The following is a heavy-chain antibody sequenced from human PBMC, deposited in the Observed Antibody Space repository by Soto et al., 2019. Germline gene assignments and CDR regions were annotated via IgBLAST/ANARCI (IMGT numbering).Heavy chain of an antibody. D-gene: IGHD3-9*01. CDR3: AKDTLRYFDRPDAFDI. J-gene: IGHJ3*02. CDR1: GFTFSSYA. Sequence: GGSLRLSCAASGFTFSSYAMSWVRQAPGKGLEWVSAISGSGGSTYYADSVKGRFTISRDNSKNTLYLQMNSLRAEDTAVYYCAKDTLRYFDRPDAFDIWGQGTMVTVSS. V-gene: IGHV3-23*01. CDR2: ISGSGGST.